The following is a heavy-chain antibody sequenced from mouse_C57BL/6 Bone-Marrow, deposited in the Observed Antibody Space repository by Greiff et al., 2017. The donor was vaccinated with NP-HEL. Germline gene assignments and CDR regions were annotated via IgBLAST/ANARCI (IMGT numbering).Heavy chain of an antibody. D-gene: IGHD1-1*01. V-gene: IGHV1-69*01. CDR3: ARPHYYYGSSYDYAMDY. CDR2: IDPSDSYT. CDR1: GYTFTSYW. Sequence: VQLQQPGAELVMPGASVKLSCKASGYTFTSYWMHWVKQRPGQGLEWIGEIDPSDSYTNYNQKFKGKSTLTVDKSSSTAYMQLSSLTSEDSAVYYCARPHYYYGSSYDYAMDYWGQGTSVTVSS. J-gene: IGHJ4*01.